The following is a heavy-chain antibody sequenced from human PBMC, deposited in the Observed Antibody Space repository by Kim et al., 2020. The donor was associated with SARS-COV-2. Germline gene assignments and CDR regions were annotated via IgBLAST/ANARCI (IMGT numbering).Heavy chain of an antibody. CDR1: GFTFSNAW. CDR3: TTVLVSTSVLWYQVGAFDY. V-gene: IGHV3-15*01. J-gene: IGHJ4*02. Sequence: GGSLRLSCAASGFTFSNAWMSWVRQAPGKGLEWVGRIKSKTDGGTTDYAAPVKGRFTISRDDSKNTLYLQMNSLKTEDTAVYYCTTVLVSTSVLWYQVGAFDYWGQGTLVTVSS. D-gene: IGHD3-10*01. CDR2: IKSKTDGGTT.